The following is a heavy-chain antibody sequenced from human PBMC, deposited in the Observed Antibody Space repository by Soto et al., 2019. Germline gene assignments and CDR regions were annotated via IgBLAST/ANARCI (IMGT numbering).Heavy chain of an antibody. CDR3: ARGFGYSSGWYGSLGY. J-gene: IGHJ4*02. D-gene: IGHD6-19*01. Sequence: QVQLVESGGGVVQPGRSLRLSCAASGFTFSSYGMHWVRQAPGKGLEWVAVIWYDGSNKYYADSVKGRFTISRDNSKNTLYLQMNSLRAGDTAVYYGARGFGYSSGWYGSLGYWGQGTLVTVSS. CDR2: IWYDGSNK. V-gene: IGHV3-33*01. CDR1: GFTFSSYG.